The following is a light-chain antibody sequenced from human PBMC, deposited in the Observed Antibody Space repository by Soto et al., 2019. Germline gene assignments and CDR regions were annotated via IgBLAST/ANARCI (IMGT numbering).Light chain of an antibody. CDR2: DVS. CDR3: QQRSDWPWT. Sequence: EIVLPQSPATLSLSPGERGTLSCRASQSVTDFLGWYQQKPGQAPRLLVYDVSNRAPGIPARFSGGGSGTNFTLTISSLEPEDFAVYYCQQRSDWPWTFGQGTKVDIK. CDR1: QSVTDF. J-gene: IGKJ1*01. V-gene: IGKV3-11*01.